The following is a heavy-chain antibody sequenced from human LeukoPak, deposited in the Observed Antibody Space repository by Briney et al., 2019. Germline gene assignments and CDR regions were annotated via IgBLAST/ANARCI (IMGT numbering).Heavy chain of an antibody. J-gene: IGHJ5*02. CDR2: MKRDGSEK. CDR1: GFIFSSYW. D-gene: IGHD4-23*01. V-gene: IGHV3-7*01. Sequence: GGSLTLSCAASGFIFSSYWMSWLRQAPGRGLEWVANMKRDGSEKYYVDSVKGRFTISRDNAKNSLYLQMNSLRAEDTAIYYCARGPNKSDGGNSGSAWFDPWGQGTLVTVSS. CDR3: ARGPNKSDGGNSGSAWFDP.